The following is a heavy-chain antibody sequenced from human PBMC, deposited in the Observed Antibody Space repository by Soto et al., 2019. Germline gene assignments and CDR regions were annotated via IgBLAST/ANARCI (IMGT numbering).Heavy chain of an antibody. CDR3: ASRDPGTSVDY. V-gene: IGHV4-4*07. CDR2: LYTSGST. J-gene: IGHJ4*02. CDR1: GASITSYY. Sequence: PSETLSLTCTVSGASITSYYWSWVRQPATKGLEWIGRLYTSGSTTYNPSLKSRVTMSRDTSKNQFSLSLTSLTAADSAVYYCASRDPGTSVDYWGQGTLVTVSS. D-gene: IGHD1-7*01.